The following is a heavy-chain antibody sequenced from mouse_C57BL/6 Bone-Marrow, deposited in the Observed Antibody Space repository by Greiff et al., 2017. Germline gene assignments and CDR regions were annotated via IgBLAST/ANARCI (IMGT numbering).Heavy chain of an antibody. Sequence: EVQLEESGAELVKPGASVKLSCTASGFNIKDYYMHWVKQRTEQGLEWIGRIDPEDGDTKYAPTFTGKATITADTSSNTAYLQLSGLTSEDTAVYYCVRPDYYGGSFDDWGQGTTLTVSS. D-gene: IGHD1-1*01. CDR1: GFNIKDYY. CDR3: VRPDYYGGSFDD. V-gene: IGHV14-2*01. J-gene: IGHJ2*01. CDR2: IDPEDGDT.